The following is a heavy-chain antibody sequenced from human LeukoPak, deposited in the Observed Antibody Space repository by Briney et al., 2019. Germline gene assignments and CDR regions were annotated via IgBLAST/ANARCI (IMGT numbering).Heavy chain of an antibody. CDR2: IYYSGST. Sequence: SETLSLTCTVSGGSISSSSYYWGWIRQPPGKGLEWIGSIYYSGSTYYNPSLKSRVTISVDTSKNQFSLKLSSVTAADTAVYYCARLRRQRVPFDYRGQGTLVTVSS. V-gene: IGHV4-39*01. D-gene: IGHD4-17*01. CDR1: GGSISSSSYY. J-gene: IGHJ4*02. CDR3: ARLRRQRVPFDY.